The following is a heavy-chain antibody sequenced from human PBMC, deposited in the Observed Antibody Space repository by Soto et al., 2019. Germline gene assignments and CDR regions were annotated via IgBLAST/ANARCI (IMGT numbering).Heavy chain of an antibody. CDR2: IYSGGST. CDR1: GFTFSSYG. V-gene: IGHV3-53*01. CDR3: ARVTTPPRYYYYGMDV. J-gene: IGHJ6*02. D-gene: IGHD4-17*01. Sequence: GGSLRLSCAASGFTFSSYGMHWVRQAPGKGLEWVSVIYSGGSTYYADSVKGRFTISRDNSKNTLYLQMNSLRAEDTAVYYCARVTTPPRYYYYGMDVWGQGTTVTVS.